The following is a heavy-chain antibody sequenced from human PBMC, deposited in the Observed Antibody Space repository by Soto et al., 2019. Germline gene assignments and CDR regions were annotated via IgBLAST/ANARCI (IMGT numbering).Heavy chain of an antibody. Sequence: EVQLLESGGGLVQPGGSLRLSCAASEFTFSSYAISWVRQAPGKGLDLVSGISGSGGSTYHADSVKGRFTISRDNSKNPLYLQMNSQRAEDKAVYYCAKADGVRFPADYWGQGPLVTVSS. J-gene: IGHJ4*02. CDR2: ISGSGGST. V-gene: IGHV3-23*01. CDR3: AKADGVRFPADY. CDR1: EFTFSSYA. D-gene: IGHD3-3*01.